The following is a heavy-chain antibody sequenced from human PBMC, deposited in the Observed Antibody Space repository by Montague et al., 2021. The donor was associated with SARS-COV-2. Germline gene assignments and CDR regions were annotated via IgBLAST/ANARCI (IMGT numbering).Heavy chain of an antibody. D-gene: IGHD2/OR15-2a*01. CDR3: VHLTPCDSTRCSYYYYSATDV. CDR2: VYWDNGK. V-gene: IGHV2-5*02. J-gene: IGHJ6*02. Sequence: PALVKPTQTLALTCTFSGFSLSRSGVGVGWIRQPPGKAPEWLAVVYWDNGKRHSPSLESRITITKDTSKNQVVLTMTNVDPVDTATYYCVHLTPCDSTRCSYYYYSATDVWGQGTSVTVSS. CDR1: GFSLSRSGVG.